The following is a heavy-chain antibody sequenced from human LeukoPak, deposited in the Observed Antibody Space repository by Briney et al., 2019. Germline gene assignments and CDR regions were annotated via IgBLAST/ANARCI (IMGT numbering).Heavy chain of an antibody. J-gene: IGHJ4*02. CDR2: ISPDGSTT. CDR1: GYTFSSYW. D-gene: IGHD3-3*01. V-gene: IGHV3-74*01. CDR3: TRDFDFSSAI. Sequence: GGSLRLSCAASGYTFSSYWMHWVRQAPGKGLVWVSRISPDGSTTGHADSVKGRFTTSRDNAKNTLFLQMNSLRAEDTAVYYCTRDFDFSSAIWGQGTLVTVSS.